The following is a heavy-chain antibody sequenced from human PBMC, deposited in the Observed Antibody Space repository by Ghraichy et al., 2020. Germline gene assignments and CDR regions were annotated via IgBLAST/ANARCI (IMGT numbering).Heavy chain of an antibody. CDR2: IIPIFGTA. V-gene: IGHV1-69*13. CDR1: GGTFSSYA. CDR3: ARALLGYSYGLRRYNWFDP. Sequence: SVKVSCKASGGTFSSYAISWVRQAPGQGLEWMGGIIPIFGTANYAQKFQGRVTITADESTSTAYMELSSLRSEDTAVYYCARALLGYSYGLRRYNWFDPWGQGTLVTVSS. D-gene: IGHD5-18*01. J-gene: IGHJ5*02.